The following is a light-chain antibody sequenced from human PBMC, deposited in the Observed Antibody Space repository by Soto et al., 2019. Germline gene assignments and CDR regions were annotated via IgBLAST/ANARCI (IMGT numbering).Light chain of an antibody. V-gene: IGKV3-15*01. Sequence: ELVMTQSPATLSVSPGERATLSCRASQSLSSNLAWYQQKPGQAPRLLIYGASTRATGIPARFSGSGSGTEFTLTISRLQSEDFAVYDCQQHNNWPFTFGPGTKVDIK. CDR2: GAS. CDR1: QSLSSN. CDR3: QQHNNWPFT. J-gene: IGKJ3*01.